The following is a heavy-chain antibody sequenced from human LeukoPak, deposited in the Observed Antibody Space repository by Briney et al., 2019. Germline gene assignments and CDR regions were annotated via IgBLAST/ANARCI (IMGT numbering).Heavy chain of an antibody. V-gene: IGHV3-48*03. Sequence: GGSLRLSCAASGFTSSSYEMNWVRQAPGKGREWVSYISSSGSTIIFAGCVKGRFTISRDNAQNYLYLQMNSLRAEDTAVYYCAREAVAGIFKLFDPWGQGTLVTVSS. CDR1: GFTSSSYE. CDR3: AREAVAGIFKLFDP. CDR2: ISSSGSTI. J-gene: IGHJ5*02. D-gene: IGHD6-19*01.